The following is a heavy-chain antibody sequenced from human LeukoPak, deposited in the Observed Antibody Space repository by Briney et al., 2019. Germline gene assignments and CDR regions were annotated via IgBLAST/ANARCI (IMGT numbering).Heavy chain of an antibody. V-gene: IGHV3-43*02. D-gene: IGHD6-19*01. CDR2: ISGDGGST. J-gene: IGHJ4*02. CDR1: GFTFDDYA. Sequence: PGGSLRLSCAASGFTFDDYAMHWVRQAPGKGLEWVSLISGDGGSTYYADSVKGRFTISRDNSENSLYLQMNSLRTEDTALYYCATKRGQWLEYYFDYWGQGTLVTVSS. CDR3: ATKRGQWLEYYFDY.